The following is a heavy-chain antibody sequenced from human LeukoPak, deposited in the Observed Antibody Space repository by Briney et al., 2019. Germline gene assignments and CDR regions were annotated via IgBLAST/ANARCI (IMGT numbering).Heavy chain of an antibody. CDR3: ARQERGYDGSGHRAFDI. CDR2: IYYSGST. Sequence: SETLSLSCAVSSGSISSSSYYWGWIRQPPGKGLEWIGSIYYSGSTYYNPSLKSRVTLSVDTSKNQFSLKLRSVTAADTAVYYCARQERGYDGSGHRAFDIWGQGTMVTISS. V-gene: IGHV4-39*01. D-gene: IGHD3-22*01. J-gene: IGHJ3*02. CDR1: SGSISSSSYY.